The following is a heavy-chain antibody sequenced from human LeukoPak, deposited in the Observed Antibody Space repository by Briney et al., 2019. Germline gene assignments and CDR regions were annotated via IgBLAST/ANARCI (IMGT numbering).Heavy chain of an antibody. D-gene: IGHD3-3*01. Sequence: GGSLELSCAASAFYFRGYNMAWVRQAPGKGLEWLATTDREGSDRGREYTASVRGRFTISRDNAKNSVHSYMSSLGADDTAVYSCVTEFWYRFDYWGQGILVTVSS. CDR2: TDREGSDR. J-gene: IGHJ4*02. V-gene: IGHV3-7*01. CDR1: AFYFRGYN. CDR3: VTEFWYRFDY.